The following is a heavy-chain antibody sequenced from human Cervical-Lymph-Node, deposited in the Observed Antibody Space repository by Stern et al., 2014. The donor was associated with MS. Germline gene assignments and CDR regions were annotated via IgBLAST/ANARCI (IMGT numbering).Heavy chain of an antibody. CDR2: IVVGSGNT. CDR1: GFTFNNSA. CDR3: ATGILGATPLFAH. D-gene: IGHD1-26*01. J-gene: IGHJ4*02. V-gene: IGHV1-58*01. Sequence: QLVESGPEVRKPGTSVKVSCTASGFTFNNSAVQWVRQARGKRLEWIGWIVVGSGNTIYAQQFQERVTISRDMSTNTAYMALSSLRSEDTAVYYCATGILGATPLFAHWGQGSLVTVSS.